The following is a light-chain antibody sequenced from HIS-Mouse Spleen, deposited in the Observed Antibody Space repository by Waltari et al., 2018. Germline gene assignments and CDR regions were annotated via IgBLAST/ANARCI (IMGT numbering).Light chain of an antibody. CDR3: QQLNSYPPT. V-gene: IGKV1-9*01. Sequence: DIQLTQSPSFLSVSVGDRATITCRASQGISSYLAWYQQKPGKAPKLLLYAASTLQSGVPSRFSGSGSGTEFTLTISSLQPEDFATYYCQQLNSYPPTFGQGTKVEIK. CDR2: AAS. J-gene: IGKJ1*01. CDR1: QGISSY.